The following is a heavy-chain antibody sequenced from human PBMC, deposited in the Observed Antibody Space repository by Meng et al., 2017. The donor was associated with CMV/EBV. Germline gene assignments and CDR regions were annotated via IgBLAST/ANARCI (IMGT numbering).Heavy chain of an antibody. Sequence: GESLKISCAASGFTFSSYSMNWVRQAPGKGLEWVGRIKSKTDGGTTDYAAPVKGRFTISRDDSKNTLYLQMNSLKTEDTAVYYCTTARDTAIDYWGQGTLVTVSS. J-gene: IGHJ4*02. D-gene: IGHD5-18*01. CDR2: IKSKTDGGTT. V-gene: IGHV3-15*01. CDR1: GFTFSSYS. CDR3: TTARDTAIDY.